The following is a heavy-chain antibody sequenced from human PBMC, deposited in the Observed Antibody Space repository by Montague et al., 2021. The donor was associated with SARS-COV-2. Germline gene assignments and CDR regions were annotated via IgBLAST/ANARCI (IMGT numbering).Heavy chain of an antibody. Sequence: SETRSLTCTVSGGSISSSSYYWGWIRQPPGKGLGWIGSIYYSGSTYYNPSLKSRVTISVDTSKNQFSLKLSSVTAADTAVYYCARQMGQSSIFGVVIQYYFDYWGQGTLVTVSS. CDR3: ARQMGQSSIFGVVIQYYFDY. CDR2: IYYSGST. D-gene: IGHD3-3*01. V-gene: IGHV4-39*01. J-gene: IGHJ4*02. CDR1: GGSISSSSYY.